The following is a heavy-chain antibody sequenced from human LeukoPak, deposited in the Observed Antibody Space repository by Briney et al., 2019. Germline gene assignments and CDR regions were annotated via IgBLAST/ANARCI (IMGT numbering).Heavy chain of an antibody. D-gene: IGHD3-3*01. J-gene: IGHJ3*02. CDR1: GGSFSGYY. CDR2: INHSGST. Sequence: PSETLSLTCAVYGGSFSGYYWSWIRQPPGKGLEWIGEINHSGSTNYNPSLKSRVTISVDTSKNQFSLKLSSVTAADTAVYYCARGDYDFWSGQHLSAFDIWGQGTMVTVSS. V-gene: IGHV4-34*01. CDR3: ARGDYDFWSGQHLSAFDI.